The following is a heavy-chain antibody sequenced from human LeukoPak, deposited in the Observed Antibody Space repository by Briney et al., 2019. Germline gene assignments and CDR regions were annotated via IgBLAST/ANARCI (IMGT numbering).Heavy chain of an antibody. J-gene: IGHJ3*02. V-gene: IGHV4-38-2*02. D-gene: IGHD3-22*01. CDR3: ARRRRYYYDSSGYYLDAFDI. Sequence: SETLSLTCTVSGYSISSGYYWGWIRQPPGKGLEWIGSIYHSGSTYYNPSLKSRVTISVDTSKNQFSLKLSSVTAADTAVYYCARRRRYYYDSSGYYLDAFDIWGQGTMVTVSS. CDR1: GYSISSGYY. CDR2: IYHSGST.